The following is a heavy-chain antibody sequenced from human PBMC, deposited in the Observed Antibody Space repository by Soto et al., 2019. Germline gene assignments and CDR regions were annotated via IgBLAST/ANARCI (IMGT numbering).Heavy chain of an antibody. J-gene: IGHJ4*02. CDR2: INSDGSST. V-gene: IGHV3-74*01. Sequence: GGSLRLSCAASGFTFSSYWMHWVRQAPGKGLVWVSRINSDGSSTSYADSVKGRFTISRDNAKNTLYLQMNSLRAEDTAVYYCARDGTHYYGSGSLGYWGQGTLVTVSS. D-gene: IGHD3-10*01. CDR1: GFTFSSYW. CDR3: ARDGTHYYGSGSLGY.